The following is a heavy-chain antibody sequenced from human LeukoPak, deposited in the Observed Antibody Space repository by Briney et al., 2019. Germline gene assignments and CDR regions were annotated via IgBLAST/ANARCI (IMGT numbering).Heavy chain of an antibody. J-gene: IGHJ4*02. V-gene: IGHV5-51*01. D-gene: IGHD5-18*01. CDR3: ARLVTTRTARKDGTYYFDY. CDR1: GYSFTSYW. Sequence: GESLKISCKGSGYSFTSYWIGWVRQMPGKGLEWMGIIYPGDSDTRYSPSFQGQVTISADKSISTAYLQWSSLKASDTAMYYCARLVTTRTARKDGTYYFDYWGQGTLVTVSS. CDR2: IYPGDSDT.